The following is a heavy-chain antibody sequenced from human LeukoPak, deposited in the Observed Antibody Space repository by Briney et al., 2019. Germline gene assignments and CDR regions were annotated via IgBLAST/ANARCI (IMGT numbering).Heavy chain of an antibody. CDR1: GYIFTTYW. CDR3: AISLGLSDTYWDF. J-gene: IGHJ4*02. Sequence: GASLQISCKASGYIFTTYWIGWGRQLPGKGLEWMGIIYPGDSDASYNPSFQGQVTISVDTSITTAHLQWSSLKASDTAIYYCAISLGLSDTYWDFWGQGTLVTVTS. CDR2: IYPGDSDA. V-gene: IGHV5-51*01. D-gene: IGHD2-8*02.